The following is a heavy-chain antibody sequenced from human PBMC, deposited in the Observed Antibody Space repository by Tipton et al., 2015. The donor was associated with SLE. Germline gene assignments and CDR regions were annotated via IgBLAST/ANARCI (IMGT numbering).Heavy chain of an antibody. J-gene: IGHJ4*02. CDR2: INWNSDNR. V-gene: IGHV3-9*01. CDR1: GFTFNDYA. D-gene: IGHD5-12*01. CDR3: AKDIGNSGYLFDY. Sequence: SLRLSCVASGFTFNDYAMHWVRQAPGRGLEWVSGINWNSDNRGYAGSVKGRFTISRDNAKNSLYLQINSLRPEDTALYYCAKDIGNSGYLFDYWGQGALVTVSS.